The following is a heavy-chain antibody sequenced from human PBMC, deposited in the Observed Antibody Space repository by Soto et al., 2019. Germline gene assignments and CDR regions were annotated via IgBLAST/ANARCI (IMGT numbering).Heavy chain of an antibody. J-gene: IGHJ4*02. Sequence: GGSLRLSCAASGFTFSSYGMHWVRQAPGKGLEWVAVIWYDGSNKHYADSVKGRFTISRDNSKNTLYLQMNSLRAEDTAVYYCARDQYYGSGSSDYWGQGTLVTVSS. CDR1: GFTFSSYG. CDR3: ARDQYYGSGSSDY. D-gene: IGHD3-10*01. V-gene: IGHV3-33*01. CDR2: IWYDGSNK.